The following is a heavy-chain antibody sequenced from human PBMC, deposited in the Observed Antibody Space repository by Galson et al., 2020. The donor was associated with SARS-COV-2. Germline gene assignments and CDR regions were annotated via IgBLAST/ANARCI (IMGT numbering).Heavy chain of an antibody. CDR1: GFTVSNKD. CDR3: ARDYRGYNYGHYYYYVDV. V-gene: IGHV3-66*02. CDR2: IYSGGTT. Sequence: GESLKISCAASGFTVSNKDMSWVRHAPGKGLEWVSVIYSGGTTYYADSVKGRFTISRDNSKNTLYLQMNRLRAEDRAVYYCARDYRGYNYGHYYYYVDVWGKGTTVTFSS. D-gene: IGHD5-18*01. J-gene: IGHJ6*03.